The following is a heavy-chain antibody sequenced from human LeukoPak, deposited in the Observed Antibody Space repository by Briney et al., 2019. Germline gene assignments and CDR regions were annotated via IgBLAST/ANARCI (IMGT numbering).Heavy chain of an antibody. CDR1: GYSFTSYW. D-gene: IGHD3-22*01. J-gene: IGHJ4*02. V-gene: IGHV5-51*01. Sequence: GESLQISCKGSGYSFTSYWIGWVRQMPGKGLGWMGIIYPGDSDTRYSPSFQGQVTISADKSISTAYLQWSSLKASDTAMYYCARRSYYYDSSGYYWFDYWGQGTLVTVSS. CDR3: ARRSYYYDSSGYYWFDY. CDR2: IYPGDSDT.